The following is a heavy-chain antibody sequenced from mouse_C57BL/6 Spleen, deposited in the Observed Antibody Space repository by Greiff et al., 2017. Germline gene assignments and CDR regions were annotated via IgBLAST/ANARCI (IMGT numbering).Heavy chain of an antibody. J-gene: IGHJ4*01. CDR3: ARGDLMDY. V-gene: IGHV1-52*01. D-gene: IGHD3-3*01. Sequence: QVQLKQPGAELVRPGSSVKLSCKASGYTFTSYWMHWVKQRPIQGLEWIGNIDPSDSDTHSNQKFKDKATLTVDKSSSTAYMQLSSLTSEDSAVYYCARGDLMDYWGQGTSVTVSS. CDR2: IDPSDSDT. CDR1: GYTFTSYW.